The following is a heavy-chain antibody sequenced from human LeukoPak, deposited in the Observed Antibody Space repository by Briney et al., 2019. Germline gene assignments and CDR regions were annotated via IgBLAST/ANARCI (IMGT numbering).Heavy chain of an antibody. CDR2: IYSSGST. J-gene: IGHJ4*02. V-gene: IGHV4-4*07. D-gene: IGHD4/OR15-4a*01. Sequence: SETLPLTCTVSGGSISNYYWSWIRQPAGKGLEWIGRIYSSGSTNYNPSLKSRVTMSVDTSKNQFSVNLTSVTAADTAAYYCVRCRGTTVLTRFDNWGQGTLVTVSS. CDR3: VRCRGTTVLTRFDN. CDR1: GGSISNYY.